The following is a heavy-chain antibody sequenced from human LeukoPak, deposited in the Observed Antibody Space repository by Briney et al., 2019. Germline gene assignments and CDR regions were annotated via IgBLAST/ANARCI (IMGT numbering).Heavy chain of an antibody. CDR3: AKAASQKKNSRSGSYYDY. J-gene: IGHJ4*02. CDR2: ISGSGGST. CDR1: GFTFSSYA. Sequence: GGSLRLSCAASGFTFSSYAMSWVRQAPGKGLEWVSAISGSGGSTYYADSVKGRFTISRDNSKNTLYLQMNSLRAEDTAVYYCAKAASQKKNSRSGSYYDYWGQGTLVTVSS. D-gene: IGHD1-26*01. V-gene: IGHV3-23*01.